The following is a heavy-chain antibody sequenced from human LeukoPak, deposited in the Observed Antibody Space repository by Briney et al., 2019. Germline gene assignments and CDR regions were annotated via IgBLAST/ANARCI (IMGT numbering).Heavy chain of an antibody. Sequence: SETLSLTCSVSGDSIASTIYYWGWIRQPPGKGLEWIGNIYYSGSTYYTPSLKSRVTISVDTSKNQFSLKLSSVTAADTAVYYCASYPMYSSSWFDYWGQGTLVTVSS. V-gene: IGHV4-39*07. CDR2: IYYSGST. CDR3: ASYPMYSSSWFDY. J-gene: IGHJ4*02. CDR1: GDSIASTIYY. D-gene: IGHD6-13*01.